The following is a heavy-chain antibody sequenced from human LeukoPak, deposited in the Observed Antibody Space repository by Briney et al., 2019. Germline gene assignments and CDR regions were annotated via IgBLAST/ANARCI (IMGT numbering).Heavy chain of an antibody. CDR3: AKVGFSEMEWLLYSDH. J-gene: IGHJ4*02. CDR1: GLTFSSYA. Sequence: PGGSLRLSCAASGLTFSSYAMSWVRQPPGKGLHGVSAIKGSSGHTSYADSVKGRFTISRDNSKTTPYLQMNSLRAEDTAVYYCAKVGFSEMEWLLYSDHWGQGTLVTVSS. D-gene: IGHD3-3*01. CDR2: IKGSSGHT. V-gene: IGHV3-23*01.